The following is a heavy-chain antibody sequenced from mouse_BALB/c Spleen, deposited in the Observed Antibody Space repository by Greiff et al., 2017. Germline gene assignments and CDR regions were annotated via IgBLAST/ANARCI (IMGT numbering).Heavy chain of an antibody. D-gene: IGHD1-1*01. CDR1: GFTFSSFG. V-gene: IGHV5-17*02. Sequence: DVKLVESGGGLVQPGGSRKLSCAASGFTFSSFGMHWVRQAPEKGLEWVAYISSGSSTIYYADTVKGRFTISRDNPKNTLFLQMTSLRSEDTAMYYCARSGTTVVAPPWFAYWGQGTLVTVSS. J-gene: IGHJ3*01. CDR2: ISSGSSTI. CDR3: ARSGTTVVAPPWFAY.